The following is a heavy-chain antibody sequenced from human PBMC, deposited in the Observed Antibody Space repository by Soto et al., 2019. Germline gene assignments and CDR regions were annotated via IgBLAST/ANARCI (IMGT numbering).Heavy chain of an antibody. CDR2: IDSRGRTL. Sequence: PGGSLRLSCAASGFTFTDYSMSWIRQAPGKGLEWLAFIDSRGRTLSYADSVKGRFTISRDNAKNSLYLQMHSLRADDTAVYYCARQAARSYIDSWGQGDVVTVS. V-gene: IGHV3-11*01. CDR1: GFTFTDYS. CDR3: ARQAARSYIDS. J-gene: IGHJ4*02. D-gene: IGHD6-6*01.